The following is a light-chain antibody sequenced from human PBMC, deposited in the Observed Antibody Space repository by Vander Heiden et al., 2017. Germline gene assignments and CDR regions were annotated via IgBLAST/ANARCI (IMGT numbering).Light chain of an antibody. CDR1: SSDVGTYNL. CDR3: CSYAGSSTAV. V-gene: IGLV2-23*02. J-gene: IGLJ1*01. CDR2: EVS. Sequence: QSALTQPASVSGSPGQSITLSCPGTSSDVGTYNLVSWYQQHPGKAPKVRRDEVSKRPSGVANRFSGSKSGNTASLTSAGLQAEDEADYYGCSYAGSSTAVFGTGTKVTVL.